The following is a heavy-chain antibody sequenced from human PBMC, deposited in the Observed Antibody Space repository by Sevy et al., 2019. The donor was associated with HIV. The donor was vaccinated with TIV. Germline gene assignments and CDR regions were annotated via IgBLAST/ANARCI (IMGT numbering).Heavy chain of an antibody. CDR2: ISWNNGRV. CDR3: AKDITMIVVADVHFDY. V-gene: IGHV3-9*01. CDR1: GFTFDDYA. J-gene: IGHJ4*02. Sequence: LTCAASGFTFDDYAMHWVRQTPGRGLEWVSGISWNNGRVGYADSVKGRFTISRDNAKNSLYLQMNSLRVEDTTLYFCAKDITMIVVADVHFDYWGQGTLVTVSS. D-gene: IGHD3-22*01.